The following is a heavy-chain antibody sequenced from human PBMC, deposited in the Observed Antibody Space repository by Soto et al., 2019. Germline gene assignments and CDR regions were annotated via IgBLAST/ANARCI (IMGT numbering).Heavy chain of an antibody. V-gene: IGHV3-30*18. D-gene: IGHD3-3*01. CDR1: GGTCVDHG. CDR3: AKNLKGITIFGVVPLGGMDV. Sequence: FLRLCYGAAGGTCVDHGMRWVRQAPGKGLEWVAVISYDGSNKYYADSVKGRFTISRDNSKNTLYLQMNSLRAEDTAVYYCAKNLKGITIFGVVPLGGMDVWGQGTTVTVSS. J-gene: IGHJ6*02. CDR2: ISYDGSNK.